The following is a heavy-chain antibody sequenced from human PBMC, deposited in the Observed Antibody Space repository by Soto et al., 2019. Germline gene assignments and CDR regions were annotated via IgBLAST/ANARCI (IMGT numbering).Heavy chain of an antibody. CDR1: GYTFTSYG. Sequence: QVQLVQSGAEVKKPGSSVKVSCKASGYTFTSYGISWVRPAPGQGLERMGWISAYNGNTNYAQKLQGRVTMTKDTSTSTSYMELRRLRSYDTAGYYCARDRPDYGDSDYYYSGMDVWGQGTPVTVSS. V-gene: IGHV1-18*01. D-gene: IGHD4-17*01. J-gene: IGHJ6*02. CDR2: ISAYNGNT. CDR3: ARDRPDYGDSDYYYSGMDV.